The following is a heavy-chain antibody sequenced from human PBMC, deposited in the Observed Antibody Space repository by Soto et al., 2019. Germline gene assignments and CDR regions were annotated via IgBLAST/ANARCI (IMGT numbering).Heavy chain of an antibody. CDR1: GYTFTSYG. D-gene: IGHD6-13*01. J-gene: IGHJ5*02. CDR2: ISAYNGNT. CDR3: ASNGGSSGWYSYLFDP. Sequence: GASVKVSCKASGYTFTSYGISWVRQAPGQGLEWMGWISAYNGNTNYAQKLQGRVTMTTDTSTSTAYMELRSLRSDDTAVYYCASNGGSSGWYSYLFDPWGQGTLVTVSS. V-gene: IGHV1-18*01.